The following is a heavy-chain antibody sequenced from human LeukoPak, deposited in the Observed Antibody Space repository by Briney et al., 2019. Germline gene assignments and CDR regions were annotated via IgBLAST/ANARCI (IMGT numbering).Heavy chain of an antibody. J-gene: IGHJ4*02. Sequence: SETLSLTCTVSGGSIHSYYWSWIRQSPGKGLEWIGYIYYNRNSNYDPSLKSRVTISVDRSRNQLSLRLSSLTAADTAVYYCARENGHSYGYLDSWGQGILVTVSS. CDR1: GGSIHSYY. CDR2: IYYNRNS. CDR3: ARENGHSYGYLDS. D-gene: IGHD5-18*01. V-gene: IGHV4-59*01.